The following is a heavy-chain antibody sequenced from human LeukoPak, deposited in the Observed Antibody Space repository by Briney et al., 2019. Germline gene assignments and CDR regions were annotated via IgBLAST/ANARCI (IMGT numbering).Heavy chain of an antibody. CDR3: ARDRAADRRHAFDI. CDR1: GYTFTSYD. Sequence: ASVKVSCKASGYTFTSYDINCARQATGQGLEWMGCMNPNSGITGYAQKFQGRVTITRNTSISTAYMELSSLRSEDTAVYYCARDRAADRRHAFDIWGQGTMVTVSS. D-gene: IGHD6-25*01. CDR2: MNPNSGIT. V-gene: IGHV1-8*03. J-gene: IGHJ3*02.